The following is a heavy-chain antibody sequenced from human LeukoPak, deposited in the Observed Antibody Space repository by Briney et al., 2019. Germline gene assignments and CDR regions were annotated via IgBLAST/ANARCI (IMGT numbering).Heavy chain of an antibody. CDR2: ISGSGGST. CDR3: AKDGSSWYSYYFDY. V-gene: IGHV3-23*01. CDR1: GFTFSSYA. D-gene: IGHD6-13*01. Sequence: PGGSLRLSCAASGFTFSSYAMSWVRQAPGKGLEWVSAISGSGGSTNYADSVKGRFTISRDNSKNTLYLQMNSLRAEDTAVYYCAKDGSSWYSYYFDYWGQGTLVTVSS. J-gene: IGHJ4*02.